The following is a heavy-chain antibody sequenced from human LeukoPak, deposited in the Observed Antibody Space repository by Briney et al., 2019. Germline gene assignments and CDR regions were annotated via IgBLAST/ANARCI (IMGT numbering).Heavy chain of an antibody. V-gene: IGHV3-21*01. J-gene: IGHJ4*02. Sequence: GGSLRLSCAASGFTFSSHAMSWVRQAPGKGLEWVSSISSSSSYIYYADSVKGRFTISRDNAKNSLYLQMNSLRAEDTAVYYCARGHRSGSPWTDFDYWGQGTLVTVSS. CDR3: ARGHRSGSPWTDFDY. CDR2: ISSSSSYI. D-gene: IGHD1-26*01. CDR1: GFTFSSHA.